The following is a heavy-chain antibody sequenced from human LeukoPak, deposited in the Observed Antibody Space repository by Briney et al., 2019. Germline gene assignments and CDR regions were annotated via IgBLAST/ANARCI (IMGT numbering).Heavy chain of an antibody. CDR2: IWYDGSNK. J-gene: IGHJ5*02. D-gene: IGHD6-13*01. CDR3: ARDRGSSWYAYNWFDP. Sequence: PGGSLRLSCAASGFTFSSYGMHWARQAPGKGLEWVAVIWYDGSNKYYADSVKGRFTISRDNSKNTLYLQMNSLRAEDTAVYYCARDRGSSWYAYNWFDPWGQGTLVTVSS. V-gene: IGHV3-33*01. CDR1: GFTFSSYG.